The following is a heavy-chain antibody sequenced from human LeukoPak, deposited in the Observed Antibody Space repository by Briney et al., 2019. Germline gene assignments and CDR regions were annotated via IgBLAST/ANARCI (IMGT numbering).Heavy chain of an antibody. Sequence: SETLSLTCTVSGGSISSGSYYWSWIRQPAGKGLEWIGRIYTSGSTNYNPSLKSRVTISVDTSKNQFSLKLSSVTAADTAVYYCARGGWAAAGTFPADYWGQGTLVTVSS. J-gene: IGHJ4*02. D-gene: IGHD6-13*01. CDR1: GGSISSGSYY. V-gene: IGHV4-61*02. CDR3: ARGGWAAAGTFPADY. CDR2: IYTSGST.